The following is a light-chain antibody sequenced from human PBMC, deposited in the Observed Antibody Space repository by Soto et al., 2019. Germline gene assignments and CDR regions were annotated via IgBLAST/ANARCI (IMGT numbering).Light chain of an antibody. CDR1: SSDVGGYEF. Sequence: QSALTQPASVSGSPGQSITISCTGTSSDVGGYEFVSWYQQHPGKAPKLMIYEVSNRPSGVSNRFSGSKSGNTASLTISGLQAEDEADYYCSSFRSGSTLFGTGTKVPVL. J-gene: IGLJ1*01. CDR3: SSFRSGSTL. V-gene: IGLV2-14*01. CDR2: EVS.